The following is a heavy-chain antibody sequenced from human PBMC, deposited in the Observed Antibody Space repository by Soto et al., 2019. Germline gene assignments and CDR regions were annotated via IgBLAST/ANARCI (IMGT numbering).Heavy chain of an antibody. V-gene: IGHV1-18*01. D-gene: IGHD3-10*01. CDR2: IATYNSNR. Sequence: HLVQSGPEVKKPGASITVSCKTSGDTFTNFGLSWVRQAPGQALDRMGWIATYNSNRNYAQKFQGRLTLTTDTSTSTAYMELKNLGYDDTAVYYCARVVRGVVNWFDPWGQGTLVTVSS. J-gene: IGHJ5*02. CDR3: ARVVRGVVNWFDP. CDR1: GDTFTNFG.